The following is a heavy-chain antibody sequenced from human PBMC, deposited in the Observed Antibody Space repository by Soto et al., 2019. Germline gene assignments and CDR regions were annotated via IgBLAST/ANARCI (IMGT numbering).Heavy chain of an antibody. J-gene: IGHJ6*02. V-gene: IGHV4-39*01. Sequence: ETLSLTCTVSGGSISSSGFYWGWIRQPPEKGLEWIGTIYRGSTYYNPSLNSRVTIAVDTSKNQFSLKLSSVTPADTAVYYCARRYFYGSGKYGLDVWGQGTTVTSP. CDR3: ARRYFYGSGKYGLDV. CDR2: IYRGST. CDR1: GGSISSSGFY. D-gene: IGHD3-10*01.